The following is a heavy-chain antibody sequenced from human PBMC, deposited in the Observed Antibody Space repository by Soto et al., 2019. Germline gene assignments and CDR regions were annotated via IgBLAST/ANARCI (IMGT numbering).Heavy chain of an antibody. V-gene: IGHV1-8*01. J-gene: IGHJ4*02. CDR1: GYTFTSYD. CDR2: MNPNSGNT. D-gene: IGHD3-10*01. Sequence: GASVKVSCKASGYTFTSYDINWVRQATGQGLEWMGWMNPNSGNTGYAQKFQGRVTMTRNTSISTAYMELSSLRSEDTAVYYCARGVGIVPRLSGSGSYPDYWGQGTLVTVSS. CDR3: ARGVGIVPRLSGSGSYPDY.